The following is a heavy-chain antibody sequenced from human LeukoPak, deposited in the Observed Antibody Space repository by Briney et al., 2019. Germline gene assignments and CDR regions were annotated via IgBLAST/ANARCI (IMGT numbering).Heavy chain of an antibody. D-gene: IGHD3-10*01. J-gene: IGHJ4*02. Sequence: SETMSLTCAVYGGPFSGHYWSWIRQSPGKGLEWIGEINDSGSTNYNPSLKSRVTISVDTSKSQSSLKLSSVTAADTALYYCSRAEVRGVLPDVRRYWGQGTLVTVSS. V-gene: IGHV4-34*01. CDR3: SRAEVRGVLPDVRRY. CDR2: INDSGST. CDR1: GGPFSGHY.